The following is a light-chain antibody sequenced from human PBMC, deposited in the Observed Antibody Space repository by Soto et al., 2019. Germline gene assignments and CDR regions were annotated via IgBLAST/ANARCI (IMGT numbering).Light chain of an antibody. J-gene: IGKJ1*01. V-gene: IGKV3-15*01. CDR2: GAS. CDR3: QQYNNWPGT. CDR1: QSISGN. Sequence: IIMTQSPATLSVSPGQRGTLSCRASQSISGNLAWYQHKPGQAPRLLISGASARATGFPARFSGSGSGTEFTLTISSLQSEDFAVYYCQQYNNWPGTLGQGTKVDIK.